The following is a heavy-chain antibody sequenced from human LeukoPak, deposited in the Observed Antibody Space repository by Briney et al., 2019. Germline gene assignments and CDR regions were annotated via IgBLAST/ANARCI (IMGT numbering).Heavy chain of an antibody. CDR3: ARGLGRGSYFSFFDY. CDR2: ISSSRSYI. CDR1: GFTFSSYS. V-gene: IGHV3-21*01. J-gene: IGHJ4*02. Sequence: PGGSLRLSCAASGFTFSSYSMNWVRQAPGKGLEWVSSISSSRSYIYYADSVKGRFTISRDNAKNSLYLQMNSLRAEDTAVYYCARGLGRGSYFSFFDYWGQGTLVTVSS. D-gene: IGHD1-26*01.